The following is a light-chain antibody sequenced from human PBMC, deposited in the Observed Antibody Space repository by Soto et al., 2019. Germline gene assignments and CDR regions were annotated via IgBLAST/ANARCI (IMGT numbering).Light chain of an antibody. J-gene: IGKJ3*01. Sequence: DIQMTQSPSTLSASVGARVTITCRASQRISKSLACYQQKPGKAPNLLIYDASSLESGVPSRFSGSGFGTEFTLTISSLQPDDFATSYCQQYNSYLVTVGPGTTVDIK. CDR3: QQYNSYLVT. V-gene: IGKV1-5*01. CDR2: DAS. CDR1: QRISKS.